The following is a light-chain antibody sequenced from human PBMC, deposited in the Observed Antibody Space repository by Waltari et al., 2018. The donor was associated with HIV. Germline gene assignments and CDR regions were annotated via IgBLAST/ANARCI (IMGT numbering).Light chain of an antibody. CDR1: QSVDSTY. CDR3: QQYGSSPQST. Sequence: EIVLTQSPGTLSLSPGESATLSCRASQSVDSTYLAWYQQKPGQAPRLLIFCASSSSTGIPDRSSGGGSGTDFTLTISRLGPEDCAVYYCQQYGSSPQSTFGHGTKVEIK. CDR2: CAS. J-gene: IGKJ2*01. V-gene: IGKV3-20*01.